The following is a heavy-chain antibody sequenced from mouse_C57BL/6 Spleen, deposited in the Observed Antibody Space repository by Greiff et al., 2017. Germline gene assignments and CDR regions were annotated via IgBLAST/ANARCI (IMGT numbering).Heavy chain of an antibody. Sequence: ESGPGLVKPSQSLSLPCSVTGYSITSGYYWNWLRPFPGNQLEWMGYISYDGSNNYNPSLKNRISITRDTSKNQFFLKLNSVTTEDTATYYCARSITTVEGYFDVWGTGTTVTVSS. CDR3: ARSITTVEGYFDV. D-gene: IGHD1-1*01. CDR1: GYSITSGYY. CDR2: ISYDGSN. J-gene: IGHJ1*03. V-gene: IGHV3-6*01.